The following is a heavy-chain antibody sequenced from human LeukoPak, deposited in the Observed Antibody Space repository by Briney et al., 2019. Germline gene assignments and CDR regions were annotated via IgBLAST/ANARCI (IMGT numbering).Heavy chain of an antibody. J-gene: IGHJ6*02. CDR3: ARIFSPLYYGMDV. CDR2: INSDGSST. V-gene: IGHV3-74*01. Sequence: QPGRSLRLSCAASGFTFSSYAMTWVRQAPGKGLVWVSRINSDGSSTSYADSVKGRFTISRDNAKNTLYLQMNSLRAEDTAVYYCARIFSPLYYGMDVWGQGTTVTVSS. CDR1: GFTFSSYA.